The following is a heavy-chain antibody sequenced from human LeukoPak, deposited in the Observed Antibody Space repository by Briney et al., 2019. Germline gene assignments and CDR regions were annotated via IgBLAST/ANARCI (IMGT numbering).Heavy chain of an antibody. CDR1: GFTFGSYA. CDR2: IAHDETNR. Sequence: GGSLRLSCAASGFTFGSYAMHWVRQAPGKGPEWVAVIAHDETNRFYADSVKGRFTISRDNSMNTLYLRMNSLRPEDTAVYFCARDLLPGAPDYFDYWGQGTLVTVSS. J-gene: IGHJ4*02. D-gene: IGHD2-2*01. V-gene: IGHV3-30*04. CDR3: ARDLLPGAPDYFDY.